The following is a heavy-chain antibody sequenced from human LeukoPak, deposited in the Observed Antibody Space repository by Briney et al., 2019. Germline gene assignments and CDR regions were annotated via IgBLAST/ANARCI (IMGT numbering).Heavy chain of an antibody. CDR1: GGSFSGYY. Sequence: PSETLSLTCAVYGGSFSGYYWSWIRQPPGKGLEWIGEINHSGSTNYNPSLKSRATISVDTSKNQFSLKLSSVTAADTAVYYCARAYRSGSYWKLQMYAFDIWGQGTMVTVSS. J-gene: IGHJ3*02. CDR3: ARAYRSGSYWKLQMYAFDI. V-gene: IGHV4-34*01. D-gene: IGHD1-26*01. CDR2: INHSGST.